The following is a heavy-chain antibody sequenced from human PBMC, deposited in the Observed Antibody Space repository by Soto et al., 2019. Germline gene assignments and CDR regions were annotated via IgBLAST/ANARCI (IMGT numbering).Heavy chain of an antibody. CDR3: ARHLAEIFGVVTTLYYMDV. Sequence: PSETLSLTCTVSGGSISSSSYYWGWIRQPPGKGLEWIGSIYYSGSTYYNPSLKSRVTISVDTSKNQFSLKLSSVTAADTAVYYCARHLAEIFGVVTTLYYMDVWGKGTTVTVSS. D-gene: IGHD3-3*01. CDR1: GGSISSSSYY. J-gene: IGHJ6*03. CDR2: IYYSGST. V-gene: IGHV4-39*01.